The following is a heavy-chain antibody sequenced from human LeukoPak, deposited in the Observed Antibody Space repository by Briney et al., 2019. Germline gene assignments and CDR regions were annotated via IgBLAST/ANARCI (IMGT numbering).Heavy chain of an antibody. J-gene: IGHJ5*02. CDR1: GGSISSGGYY. CDR3: ARDRADYYGSGSYYNSGGDWFDP. V-gene: IGHV4-31*03. CDR2: IYYSGST. Sequence: PSQTLSLTCTVSGGSISSGGYYWSWIRQHPGKGLEWIGYIYYSGSTYYNPSLKSRVTISVDTSKNQFSLKLSSVTAADTAVYYCARDRADYYGSGSYYNSGGDWFDPWGQGTLVTVSS. D-gene: IGHD3-10*01.